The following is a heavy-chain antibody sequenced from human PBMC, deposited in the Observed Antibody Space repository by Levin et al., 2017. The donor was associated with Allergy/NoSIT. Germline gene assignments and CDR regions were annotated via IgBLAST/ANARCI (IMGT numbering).Heavy chain of an antibody. Sequence: SLKISCAASGFTFDDYALHWVRQVPGEGLEWVAGISWNGGSVEYVASVKGRFTISRDNAKNSMYMQMNSLRPEDTALYHCARSRWLASQFDSWGQGTLVTVSS. CDR3: ARSRWLASQFDS. V-gene: IGHV3-9*01. CDR2: ISWNGGSV. D-gene: IGHD6-19*01. CDR1: GFTFDDYA. J-gene: IGHJ4*02.